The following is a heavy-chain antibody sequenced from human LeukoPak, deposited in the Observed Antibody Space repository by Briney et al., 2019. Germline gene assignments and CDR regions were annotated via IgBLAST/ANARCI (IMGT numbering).Heavy chain of an antibody. CDR1: GFTFSSYW. CDR3: AKASNTWNYFDY. V-gene: IGHV3-74*01. Sequence: PGGSLRLSCAASGFTFSSYWMHWVRQAPGKGLVWVSRINSDGSSTSYADSVKGRFTISRDNSKNTLSLQMNSLRAEDTAIYYCAKASNTWNYFDYWGQGTLVTVSS. CDR2: INSDGSST. D-gene: IGHD1-1*01. J-gene: IGHJ4*02.